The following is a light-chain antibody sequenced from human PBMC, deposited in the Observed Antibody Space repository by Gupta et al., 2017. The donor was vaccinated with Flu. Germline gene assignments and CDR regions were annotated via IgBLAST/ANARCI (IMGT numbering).Light chain of an antibody. Sequence: GDRVTITCRASQCISNYLAWYQQKPVKVPKLLIYAASTLQSGVPSRFSGSGSGTDFTLTISSLQPEDVATYYCQKYNSAPRTFGQGTKVEIK. CDR3: QKYNSAPRT. J-gene: IGKJ1*01. V-gene: IGKV1-27*01. CDR2: AAS. CDR1: QCISNY.